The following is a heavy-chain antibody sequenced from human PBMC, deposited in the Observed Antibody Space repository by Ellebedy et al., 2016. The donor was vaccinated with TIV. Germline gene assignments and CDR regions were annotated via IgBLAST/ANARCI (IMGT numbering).Heavy chain of an antibody. CDR3: AGDLDV. Sequence: GESLKISCAASGFTFSSYSLNWVRQAPGKGLEWVSSISTISSSADSVRGRFTISRDNAESILYLQMNSRRVEDTAMYYCAGDLDVWGQGILVTVSS. D-gene: IGHD3-3*01. V-gene: IGHV3-21*01. J-gene: IGHJ4*02. CDR2: ISTISS. CDR1: GFTFSSYS.